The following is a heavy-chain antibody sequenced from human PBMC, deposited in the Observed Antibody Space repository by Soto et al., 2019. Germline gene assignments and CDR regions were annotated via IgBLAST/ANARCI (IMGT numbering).Heavy chain of an antibody. J-gene: IGHJ4*02. D-gene: IGHD6-19*01. CDR1: GVSISPYY. Sequence: SETLSLTCTVSGVSISPYYWIWIRQPPGKALEWIGYIYYNGITHYNPSLKSRVTFSADTSTSTVFMELKSLRSDDTAVYYCVRDIGWNVDYWGQGTLVTVSS. V-gene: IGHV4-59*01. CDR3: VRDIGWNVDY. CDR2: IYYNGIT.